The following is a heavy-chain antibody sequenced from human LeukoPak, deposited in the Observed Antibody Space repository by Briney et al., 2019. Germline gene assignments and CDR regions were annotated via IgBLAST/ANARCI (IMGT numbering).Heavy chain of an antibody. V-gene: IGHV1-2*02. Sequence: ASVKVSCKASGYTFTGYYMHWVRQAPGQGLEWMGWINPNSGGTNYAQKFQGRVTMTRDTSISTAYMELSRLRSDDTAVYYCAREIDNCSGGSCYPDPPAFDYWGQGTLVTVSS. J-gene: IGHJ4*02. CDR1: GYTFTGYY. D-gene: IGHD2-15*01. CDR3: AREIDNCSGGSCYPDPPAFDY. CDR2: INPNSGGT.